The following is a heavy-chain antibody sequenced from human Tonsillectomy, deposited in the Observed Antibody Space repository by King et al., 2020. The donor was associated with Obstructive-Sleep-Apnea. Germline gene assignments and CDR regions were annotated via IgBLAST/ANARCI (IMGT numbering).Heavy chain of an antibody. CDR1: GYSFTSDY. CDR2: INPTVGIT. D-gene: IGHD6-25*01. Sequence: QLVQSGAEVKKPGASVKVSCKASGYSFTSDYMHWVRQAPGQGLEWMGIINPTVGITRYAQNFQGRVTMTSDTSTSTVYMELSSLRSEDTAVYYCTRDPGSSGFDIWGQGTMVTVS. CDR3: TRDPGSSGFDI. V-gene: IGHV1-46*01. J-gene: IGHJ3*02.